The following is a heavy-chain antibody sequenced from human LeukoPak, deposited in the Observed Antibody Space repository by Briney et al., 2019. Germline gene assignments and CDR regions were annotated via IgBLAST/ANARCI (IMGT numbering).Heavy chain of an antibody. Sequence: GGSLRLSCAASGFTFTTYWMTWVRQAPGKGLEWLANIREDGGELYYVDSVKGRFTISRDNDKLSLYLQMNSLRAEDTAVYYSARAGARSADRWWYDYWGQGTLVTVSS. CDR3: ARAGARSADRWWYDY. D-gene: IGHD2-15*01. CDR1: GFTFTTYW. V-gene: IGHV3-7*03. J-gene: IGHJ4*02. CDR2: IREDGGEL.